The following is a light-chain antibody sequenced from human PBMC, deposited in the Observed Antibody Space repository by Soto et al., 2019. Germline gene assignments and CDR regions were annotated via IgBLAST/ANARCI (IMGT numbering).Light chain of an antibody. Sequence: IQMTQSTSSLSASVGDRVTITFQASQNINNYLNWYQQKPGRAPKLLIYDASNLEAGVPSRFRGSGSGTDFTFTISRLQPEDIATYYCQQYENLPTFGQGTRLEIK. CDR2: DAS. CDR1: QNINNY. CDR3: QQYENLPT. J-gene: IGKJ5*01. V-gene: IGKV1-33*01.